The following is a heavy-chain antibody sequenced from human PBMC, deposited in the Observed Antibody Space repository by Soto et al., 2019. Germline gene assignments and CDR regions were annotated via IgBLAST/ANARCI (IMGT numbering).Heavy chain of an antibody. D-gene: IGHD3-3*01. CDR2: ISGSGTKI. Sequence: PGGSLRLSCAASGFTFSSYAMSWVRQAPGKGLEWVSAISGSGTKIYYADSVKGRFTITRDNAKNSLYLEMNSLRDEDTAVYYCASHYDMWSGYLSPVDYWGQGTLVTVSS. J-gene: IGHJ4*02. CDR3: ASHYDMWSGYLSPVDY. CDR1: GFTFSSYA. V-gene: IGHV3-23*01.